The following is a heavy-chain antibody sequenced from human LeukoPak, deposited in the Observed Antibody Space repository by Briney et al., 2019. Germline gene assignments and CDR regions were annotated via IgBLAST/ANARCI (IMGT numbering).Heavy chain of an antibody. CDR1: GGSISSYY. D-gene: IGHD1-26*01. J-gene: IGHJ3*02. CDR3: ARSGSYSDDAFDI. Sequence: PSETLSLTCTVPGGSISSYYWSWIRQPPGKGLEWIGYIYYSGSTNYNPSLKSRVTISVDTSKNQFSLKLSSVTAADTAVYYCARSGSYSDDAFDIWGQGTMVTVSS. V-gene: IGHV4-59*01. CDR2: IYYSGST.